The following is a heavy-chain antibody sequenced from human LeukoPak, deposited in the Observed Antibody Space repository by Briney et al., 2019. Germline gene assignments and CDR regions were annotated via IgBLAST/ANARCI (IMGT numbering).Heavy chain of an antibody. CDR2: IWYDGSNK. V-gene: IGHV3-33*01. CDR1: GSTFSTYG. J-gene: IGHJ4*02. D-gene: IGHD3-10*01. Sequence: GRSLRLSCAASGSTFSTYGMHWVRQAPGKGLEWVAVIWYDGSNKYYADSVKGRFTISRDNSKNTLYLQMNSLRAEDTAVYYCARDLAWFGELIFDYWGQGTLVTVSS. CDR3: ARDLAWFGELIFDY.